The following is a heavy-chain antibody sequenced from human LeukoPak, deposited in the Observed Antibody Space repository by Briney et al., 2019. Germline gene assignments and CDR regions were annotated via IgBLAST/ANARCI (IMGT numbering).Heavy chain of an antibody. J-gene: IGHJ5*02. CDR3: ARDYDSSTSWPGFDP. Sequence: GASVKVSCKASGYTFTSYTISWVRQAPGQGLEWMGRIIPILGIANYAQKFQGRVTITADKSTSTAYMELSSLRSEDTAVYYCARDYDSSTSWPGFDPWGQGTLVTVSS. D-gene: IGHD2-2*01. CDR1: GYTFTSYT. CDR2: IIPILGIA. V-gene: IGHV1-69*04.